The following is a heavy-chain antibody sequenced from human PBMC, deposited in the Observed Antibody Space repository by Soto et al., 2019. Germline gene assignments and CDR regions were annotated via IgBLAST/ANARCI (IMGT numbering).Heavy chain of an antibody. CDR1: GDSFTSYW. V-gene: IGHV5-51*01. CDR2: IYPGDSDT. CDR3: ARPHWAPDYYGSGGYGKDV. D-gene: IGHD3-10*01. Sequence: GESLKISCKGSGDSFTSYWTGWVRQMPGKGLEWMGIIYPGDSDTRYSPSFQGQVTISADKSISTAYVQWGSLKASDTAMYYCARPHWAPDYYGSGGYGKDVWGQGTTVTVSS. J-gene: IGHJ6*02.